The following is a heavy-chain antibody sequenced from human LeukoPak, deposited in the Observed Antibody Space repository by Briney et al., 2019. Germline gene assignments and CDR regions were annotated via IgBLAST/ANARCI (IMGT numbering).Heavy chain of an antibody. J-gene: IGHJ4*02. CDR1: GFTFSSYA. CDR2: ISYDGRNK. D-gene: IGHD4-23*01. Sequence: PGGSLRLSCAASGFTFSSYAMHWVRQAPGKGLEWVAVISYDGRNKYYADSVKGRFTISRDNSKNTLYLQMNSLRAEDTGVYYCARETGTVVTPEGLDYWGQGTLVTVSS. V-gene: IGHV3-30*04. CDR3: ARETGTVVTPEGLDY.